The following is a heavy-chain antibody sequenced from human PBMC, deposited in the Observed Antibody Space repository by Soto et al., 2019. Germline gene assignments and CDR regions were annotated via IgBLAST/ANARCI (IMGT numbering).Heavy chain of an antibody. D-gene: IGHD1-1*01. Sequence: QVQLQQWGAGLLKPSETLSLTCAVYGGSFSGYYWSWIRQPPGKGLEWIGEINHSGSTNYNPSLKSRVTISVETSKNQFSLKLSSVTAAGTAVYYCARGMDWNRFDYWGQGTLVTVSS. V-gene: IGHV4-34*01. CDR2: INHSGST. CDR1: GGSFSGYY. J-gene: IGHJ4*02. CDR3: ARGMDWNRFDY.